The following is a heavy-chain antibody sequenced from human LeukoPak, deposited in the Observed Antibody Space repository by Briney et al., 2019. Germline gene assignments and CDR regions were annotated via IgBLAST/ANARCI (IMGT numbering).Heavy chain of an antibody. CDR2: IYYSGST. D-gene: IGHD3-3*01. V-gene: IGHV4-39*01. J-gene: IGHJ4*02. CDR3: ARHSPPNWSGYYTPFDY. Sequence: SETLSLTCTVSGGSISSSSYDWGWGRQPPGTGGGWGGSIYYSGSTYYNPSLKSRVTISVDTSKNQFSLKLSSVTAADTAVYYCARHSPPNWSGYYTPFDYGGQGTLVTVSA. CDR1: GGSISSSSYD.